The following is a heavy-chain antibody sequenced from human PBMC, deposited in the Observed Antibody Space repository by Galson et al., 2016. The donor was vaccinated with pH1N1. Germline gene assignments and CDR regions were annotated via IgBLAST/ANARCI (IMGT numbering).Heavy chain of an antibody. CDR3: ARAPPTFNNRGWAFDV. CDR1: GFIFSQYG. J-gene: IGHJ3*01. Sequence: SLRLSCAASGFIFSQYGMHRVRQAPGKGLEWVAFISYDGTYKYYGDSVKGRFTISRDNSKNTVHLQMNSLGADDTAVYYCARAPPTFNNRGWAFDVWGQGTMVSVSS. CDR2: ISYDGTYK. D-gene: IGHD1/OR15-1a*01. V-gene: IGHV3-30*03.